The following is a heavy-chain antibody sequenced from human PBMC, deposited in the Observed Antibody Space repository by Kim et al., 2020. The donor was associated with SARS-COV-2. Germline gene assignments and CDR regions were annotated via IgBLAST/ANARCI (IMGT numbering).Heavy chain of an antibody. D-gene: IGHD6-19*01. Sequence: ASVKVSCNTSGYTFTTYTIHWVRQAPGQRLEWMGWITPGNGNTRYSQNLQGRVTLTRDTSASTAYMQLSSLRSEDTAVYYCVRDNSGWNDYWGQGTLVTVSS. CDR1: GYTFTTYT. CDR2: ITPGNGNT. V-gene: IGHV1-3*01. J-gene: IGHJ4*02. CDR3: VRDNSGWNDY.